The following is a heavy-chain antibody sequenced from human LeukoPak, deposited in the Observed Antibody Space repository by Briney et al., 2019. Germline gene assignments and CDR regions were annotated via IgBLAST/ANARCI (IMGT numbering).Heavy chain of an antibody. Sequence: GGSLRLSCGASGFTFSSYAMSWLRQAPGKGLVWVSAISGSGGSTYYADSVKGRFTISRDNSKNTLYLQMNSLRAEDTAVYYCAQGVATTSDYWGQGTLVTVSS. V-gene: IGHV3-23*01. CDR2: ISGSGGST. CDR1: GFTFSSYA. J-gene: IGHJ4*02. CDR3: AQGVATTSDY. D-gene: IGHD3-3*01.